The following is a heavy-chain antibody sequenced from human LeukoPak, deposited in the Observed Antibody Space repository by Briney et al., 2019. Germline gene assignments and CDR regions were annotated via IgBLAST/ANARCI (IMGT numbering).Heavy chain of an antibody. CDR3: AKDTSVARYCTNDICSPFDY. V-gene: IGHV3-23*01. CDR2: ISGSGGYT. D-gene: IGHD2-8*01. Sequence: PGGSLRLSCAASGFTFSSYDMSWVRQAPGKGLQWVSAISGSGGYTDDADSVRGRFTISRDNSKNTVYLQMNSLRAEDTAVYYCAKDTSVARYCTNDICSPFDYWGQGTLVTVSS. J-gene: IGHJ4*02. CDR1: GFTFSSYD.